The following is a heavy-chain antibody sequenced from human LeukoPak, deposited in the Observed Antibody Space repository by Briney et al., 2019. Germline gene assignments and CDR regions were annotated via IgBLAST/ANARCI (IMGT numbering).Heavy chain of an antibody. J-gene: IGHJ4*02. CDR1: GLYA. V-gene: IGHV3-33*05. D-gene: IGHD3-9*01. Sequence: PGKSLRLPCAASGLYAVHWVRQAPGKGLEWVAIMSYEGNNIFYANSVKGRFTISRDNSKNTVYLQMNTLGAEDTAVYYCARGLRYFDWLLNYWGQGTLVTVSS. CDR3: ARGLRYFDWLLNY. CDR2: MSYEGNNI.